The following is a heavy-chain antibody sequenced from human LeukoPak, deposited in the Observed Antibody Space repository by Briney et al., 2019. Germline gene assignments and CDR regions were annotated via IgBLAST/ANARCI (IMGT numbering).Heavy chain of an antibody. CDR2: IYTSGSI. V-gene: IGHV4-4*07. CDR1: GGSISSYY. J-gene: IGHJ3*02. D-gene: IGHD2-15*01. CDR3: AGEEDIVVVVAANDAFDT. Sequence: SETLSLTCTVSGGSISSYYWSWIRQPAGKGLEWIGRIYTSGSINYNPSLKSRVTMSVDTSKNQFSLKLSSVTAADTAVYYCAGEEDIVVVVAANDAFDTWGQGTMVTVSS.